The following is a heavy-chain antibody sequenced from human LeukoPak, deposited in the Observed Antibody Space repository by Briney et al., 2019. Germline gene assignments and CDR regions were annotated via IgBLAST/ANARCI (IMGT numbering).Heavy chain of an antibody. CDR1: GFTFSSYE. D-gene: IGHD6-13*01. CDR2: ISSSGSTI. CDR3: ARDNGYIDH. J-gene: IGHJ4*02. Sequence: GGSLRLSCAASGFTFSSYEMNWVRQAPGKGLEWVSYISSSGSTIYYAYSVKGRFTISRDNAKNSLYLQMNSLRAEDTAVYYCARDNGYIDHWGQGTLVTVSS. V-gene: IGHV3-48*03.